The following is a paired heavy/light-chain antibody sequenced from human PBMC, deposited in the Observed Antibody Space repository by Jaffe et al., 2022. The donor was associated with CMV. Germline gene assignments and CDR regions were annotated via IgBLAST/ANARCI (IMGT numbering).Light chain of an antibody. CDR3: CSYAGTYSWV. CDR1: SSAVAGFKS. CDR2: DVT. V-gene: IGLV2-11*01. Sequence: QSALTQPRSVSGSPGQSVTISCTGSSSAVAGFKSVAWYQQHPGKVPKLMIYDVTQRSSGVPARFSGSKSGITASLTISGLQPEDEADYYCCSYAGTYSWVFGGGTKLTVL. J-gene: IGLJ3*02.
Heavy chain of an antibody. Sequence: QVQLVESGGGVVQPGRSLRLSCAASGFIFGDYGFHWVRQAPGKGLEWVAVISYDGSHKSSVDAVKGRFTVSRDNSKNTLYLQMNSLRPEDTAVYYCAKAGYHDESVHYSNWFDPWGQGTLVTVSS. CDR2: ISYDGSHK. CDR1: GFIFGDYG. V-gene: IGHV3-30*18. J-gene: IGHJ5*02. CDR3: AKAGYHDESVHYSNWFDP. D-gene: IGHD3-22*01.